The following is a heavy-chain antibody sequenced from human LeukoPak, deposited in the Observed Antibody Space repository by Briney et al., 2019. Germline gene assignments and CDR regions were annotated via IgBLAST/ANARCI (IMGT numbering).Heavy chain of an antibody. V-gene: IGHV1-2*02. D-gene: IGHD2-15*01. CDR3: AREGYCSGGSCEFDY. Sequence: ASVKVSCKASGYTFTGYYMHWVRQAPGQGLEWMGWINPNSGDTNYAQKFQGRVTMTRDTSISTAYMELSRLRSDDTAVYYCAREGYCSGGSCEFDYWGQGTLVTASS. CDR2: INPNSGDT. CDR1: GYTFTGYY. J-gene: IGHJ4*02.